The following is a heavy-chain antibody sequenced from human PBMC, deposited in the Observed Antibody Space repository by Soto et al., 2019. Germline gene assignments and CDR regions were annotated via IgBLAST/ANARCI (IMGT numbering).Heavy chain of an antibody. V-gene: IGHV1-69*13. CDR1: GGTFISYA. D-gene: IGHD6-13*01. CDR2: IIPIFGTA. Sequence: SVTVSCQASGGTFISYAISWVRQAPGQGLEWMGGIIPIFGTAIYAQNFQGRVTLTADESTSTAYMELSSLRSEDTAVYYCARVLPGYSSSFGWFDPWGQGTLVTVSS. CDR3: ARVLPGYSSSFGWFDP. J-gene: IGHJ5*02.